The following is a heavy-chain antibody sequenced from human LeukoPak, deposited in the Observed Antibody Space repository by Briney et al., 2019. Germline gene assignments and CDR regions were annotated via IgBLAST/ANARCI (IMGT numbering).Heavy chain of an antibody. CDR3: ARAEVALRQLYYYMDV. CDR2: ISAYNGNT. Sequence: ASVKVSCKASGYTFTSYGISWVRQAPGQGLEWMGWISAYNGNTNYAQKFQGRVTITTDESTSTAYMELSSLRSEDTAVYYCARAEVALRQLYYYMDVWGKGTTVTVSS. J-gene: IGHJ6*03. CDR1: GYTFTSYG. D-gene: IGHD4-17*01. V-gene: IGHV1-18*01.